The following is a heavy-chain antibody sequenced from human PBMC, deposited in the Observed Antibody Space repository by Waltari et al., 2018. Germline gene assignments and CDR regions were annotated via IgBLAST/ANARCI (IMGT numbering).Heavy chain of an antibody. CDR2: ISSSSSYI. V-gene: IGHV3-21*01. J-gene: IGHJ4*02. CDR1: GFTFSSYS. CDR3: ARDRFGIAAAGTDPIDY. Sequence: EVQLVESGGGLVKPGGSLRLSCAASGFTFSSYSMNWVRQAPGKGLEWVSSISSSSSYIYYADSVKCRFTISRDNAKNSLYLQMNSLRAEDTAVYYCARDRFGIAAAGTDPIDYWGQGTLVTVSS. D-gene: IGHD6-13*01.